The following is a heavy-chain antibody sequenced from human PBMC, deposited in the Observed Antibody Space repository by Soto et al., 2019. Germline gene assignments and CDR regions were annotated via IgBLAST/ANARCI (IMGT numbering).Heavy chain of an antibody. J-gene: IGHJ6*02. Sequence: SETLSLTCAVSGGSISSGGYSWSWIRQHPGKGLEWIGYIYYSGSTYYNPSLKSRVTISVDTSKDQFSLKLSSVTAADTAVYYCARDFTDSSGPTLGMGVWGQGTTVTVSS. V-gene: IGHV4-31*11. D-gene: IGHD6-19*01. CDR3: ARDFTDSSGPTLGMGV. CDR2: IYYSGST. CDR1: GGSISSGGYS.